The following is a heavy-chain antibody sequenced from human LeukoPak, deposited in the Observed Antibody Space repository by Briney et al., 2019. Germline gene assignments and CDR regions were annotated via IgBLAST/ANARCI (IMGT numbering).Heavy chain of an antibody. CDR2: VSGSGGRT. CDR1: GLTFSTYA. CDR3: AKGQGRDAYTCDD. D-gene: IGHD5-24*01. Sequence: GGSLRLSCAVSGLTFSTYAMSWVRHAPGRGLESVSAVSGSGGRTYYTDSVKGRFTLSRDTSKNTLYIQMNSLRAENTALYYRAKGQGRDAYTCDDWGQGTLVTVSS. V-gene: IGHV3-23*01. J-gene: IGHJ4*02.